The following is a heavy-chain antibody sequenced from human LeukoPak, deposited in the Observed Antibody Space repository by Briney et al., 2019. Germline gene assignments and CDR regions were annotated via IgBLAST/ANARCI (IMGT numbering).Heavy chain of an antibody. CDR3: AKDMVPDYGDYLYYFDY. CDR1: GFTFSSYW. Sequence: GGSLRLSCAASGFTFSSYWMHWFRQAPGKGLVWVSSTDNDGSKPSYADSVKGRFTISRDNAKNTLYLQMNSLRAEDTALYYCAKDMVPDYGDYLYYFDYWGQGTLVTVSS. J-gene: IGHJ4*02. CDR2: TDNDGSKP. V-gene: IGHV3-74*01. D-gene: IGHD4-17*01.